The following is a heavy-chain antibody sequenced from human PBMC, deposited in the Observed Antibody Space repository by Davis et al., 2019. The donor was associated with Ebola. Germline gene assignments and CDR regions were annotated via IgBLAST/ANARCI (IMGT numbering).Heavy chain of an antibody. D-gene: IGHD2-2*01. CDR3: ASHGAYCSKTSCQRSMDV. V-gene: IGHV3-53*01. CDR1: GFLVSNNY. J-gene: IGHJ6*02. Sequence: PGGSLRLSCVASGFLVSNNYMIWVRQAPGKGLEWVSVIYDGGHTYYADSVRGRFTISRDNSNNTLYLQMNSLRAEDTAVYYCASHGAYCSKTSCQRSMDVWGQGTTVTVSS. CDR2: IYDGGHT.